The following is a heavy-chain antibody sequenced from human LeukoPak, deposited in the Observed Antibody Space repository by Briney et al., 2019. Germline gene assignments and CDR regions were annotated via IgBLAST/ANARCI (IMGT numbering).Heavy chain of an antibody. CDR2: IYPGDSDT. CDR1: GYSFTSYW. CDR3: VRRGYCSGGSCFSNGFDI. J-gene: IGHJ3*02. D-gene: IGHD2-15*01. Sequence: GESLKISCKGSGYSFTSYWIGWVRQMPGKGLEWMGIIYPGDSDTRYSPSFQGQVTISADKSINTAYLQWSSLQASDTAIYYCVRRGYCSGGSCFSNGFDIWGQGTMVTVSS. V-gene: IGHV5-51*01.